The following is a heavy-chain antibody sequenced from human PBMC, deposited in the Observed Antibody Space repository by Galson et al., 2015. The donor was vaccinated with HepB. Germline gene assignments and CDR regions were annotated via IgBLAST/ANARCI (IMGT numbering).Heavy chain of an antibody. CDR2: ISGSSSTI. J-gene: IGHJ4*02. CDR1: GFTFSSYN. CDR3: ARDMASGYYYN. Sequence: SLRLSCAASGFTFSSYNMNWVRQAPGKGLEWVSYISGSSSTIYYADSVKGRFTISRDNAKNSLYLQMNSLRAEDTAVYYCARDMASGYYYNWGQGTLVTVSS. D-gene: IGHD3-22*01. V-gene: IGHV3-48*01.